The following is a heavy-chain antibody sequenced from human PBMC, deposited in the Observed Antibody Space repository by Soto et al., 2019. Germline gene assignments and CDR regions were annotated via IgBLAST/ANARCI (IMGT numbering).Heavy chain of an antibody. V-gene: IGHV3-74*01. CDR2: INNDGSRT. CDR1: GFTFSNYW. D-gene: IGHD1-26*01. CDR3: GTTFEY. Sequence: PGGSLRLSCVASGFTFSNYWIHWVRQVPGEGLVWVSSINNDGSRTWYADSVRGRIAMSRDNARNLVSLQMNSLRAEDTAVYYCGTTFEYWGQGTLVTVSS. J-gene: IGHJ4*02.